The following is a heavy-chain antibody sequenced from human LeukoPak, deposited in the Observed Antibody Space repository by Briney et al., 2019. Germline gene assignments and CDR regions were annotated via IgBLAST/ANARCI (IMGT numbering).Heavy chain of an antibody. V-gene: IGHV1-69*05. CDR2: SIPIFGTA. D-gene: IGHD3-22*01. CDR1: GGTFSSYA. Sequence: SVKVSCKASGGTFSSYAISWVRQAPGQGLEWMGGSIPIFGTANYAQKFQGRVTITTDESTSTAYMELSGLRSEDTAVYYCARGQINYDSRGYYYGYFQHWGQGTLVAVSS. J-gene: IGHJ1*01. CDR3: ARGQINYDSRGYYYGYFQH.